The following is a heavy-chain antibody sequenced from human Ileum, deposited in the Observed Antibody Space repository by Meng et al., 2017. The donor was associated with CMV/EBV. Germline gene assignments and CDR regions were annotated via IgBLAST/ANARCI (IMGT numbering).Heavy chain of an antibody. CDR3: ARGIGGNSGY. J-gene: IGHJ4*02. V-gene: IGHV4-34*01. Sequence: LSLACAAYGGSFSGYYWSWIRQPPGKGLEWIGEINHSGSTNYTPSLKSRVTISVDTSKNQFSLKLSSVTAADTAVYYCARGIGGNSGYWGQGTLVTVSS. D-gene: IGHD4-23*01. CDR2: INHSGST. CDR1: GGSFSGYY.